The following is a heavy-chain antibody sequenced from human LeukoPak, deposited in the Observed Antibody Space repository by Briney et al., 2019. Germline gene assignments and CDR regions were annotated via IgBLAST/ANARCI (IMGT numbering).Heavy chain of an antibody. Sequence: GGSLRLSCAASGFTFDDYAMHWVRQTPGKGLEWVSLISGDGGGTHYADSVKGRFTISRDNSKNSLYLQMNSLRTEGTALYYCVKGDSGDYAGLSSDYWGQGTLVTVSS. D-gene: IGHD4-17*01. CDR2: ISGDGGGT. CDR1: GFTFDDYA. J-gene: IGHJ4*02. V-gene: IGHV3-43*02. CDR3: VKGDSGDYAGLSSDY.